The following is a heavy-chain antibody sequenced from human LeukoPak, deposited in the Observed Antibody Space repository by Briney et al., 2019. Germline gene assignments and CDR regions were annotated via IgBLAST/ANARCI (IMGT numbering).Heavy chain of an antibody. CDR2: IYTSGST. CDR1: GGSISSGSYY. V-gene: IGHV4-61*02. J-gene: IGHJ6*03. Sequence: ASETLSLTCTVSGGSISSGSYYWSWIRQPAGKGLEWIGRIYTSGSTNYNPSLKSRVTISVDTSKNQFSLKLSSVTAADTAVYYCARSSPYYYYMDVWGKGTTVTVSS. CDR3: ARSSPYYYYMDV.